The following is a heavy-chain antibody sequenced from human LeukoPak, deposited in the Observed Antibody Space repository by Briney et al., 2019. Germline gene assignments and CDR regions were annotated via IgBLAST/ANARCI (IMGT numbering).Heavy chain of an antibody. J-gene: IGHJ6*02. V-gene: IGHV3-21*01. D-gene: IGHD2-2*01. CDR2: ISSSSSYI. CDR1: GFTFSSYS. CDR3: ARAEGCSSTSCYYYCGMDV. Sequence: GGSLRLSCAASGFTFSSYSMNWVRQAPGKGLEWVSSISSSSSYIYYADSVKGRFTISRDNAKNSLYLQMNSLRAEDTAVYYCARAEGCSSTSCYYYCGMDVWGQGTTVTVSS.